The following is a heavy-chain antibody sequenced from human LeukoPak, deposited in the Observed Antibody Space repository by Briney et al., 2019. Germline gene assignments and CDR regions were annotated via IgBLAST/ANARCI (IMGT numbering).Heavy chain of an antibody. CDR2: IYYSGST. D-gene: IGHD3-9*01. V-gene: IGHV4-31*03. CDR3: ARVGKYYDILTGYYPYWYFDL. Sequence: PSETLSLTCTVSGGSISSGGYYRSWIRQHPGKGLEWIGYIYYSGSTYYNPSLKSRVTISVDTSKNQFSLKLSSVTAADTAVYYCARVGKYYDILTGYYPYWYFDLWGRGTLVTVSS. J-gene: IGHJ2*01. CDR1: GGSISSGGYY.